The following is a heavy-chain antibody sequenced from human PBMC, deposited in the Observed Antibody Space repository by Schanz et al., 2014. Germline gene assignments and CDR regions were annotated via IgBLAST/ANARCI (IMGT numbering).Heavy chain of an antibody. CDR1: GGSISSGGSS. Sequence: QLQLQESGSGLVKPSQTLSLTCGVSGGSISSGGSSWNWIRLPPGKGLEWIGYIYHSGSTYYNPTLRSPIAIAEDRTKMHFPLSSNSVTAADTAVYYCARSPGDFPGWFDSWGQGTLVTVSS. CDR3: ARSPGDFPGWFDS. J-gene: IGHJ5*01. V-gene: IGHV4-30-2*01. CDR2: IYHSGST. D-gene: IGHD4-17*01.